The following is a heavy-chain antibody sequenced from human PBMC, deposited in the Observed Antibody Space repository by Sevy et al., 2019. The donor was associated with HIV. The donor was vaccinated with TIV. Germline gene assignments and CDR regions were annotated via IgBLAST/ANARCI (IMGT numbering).Heavy chain of an antibody. D-gene: IGHD3-10*01. J-gene: IGHJ3*02. Sequence: GGSLRLSCAASGFTFSSYAMHWVRQAPGKGLEWVAVISYDGSNKYYADSMKGRFTISRDNSKNTLYLQMNSLRAEDTAVYYCARATYYYGSGRSRDGAFDIWGQGTMVTVSS. CDR1: GFTFSSYA. CDR2: ISYDGSNK. V-gene: IGHV3-30-3*01. CDR3: ARATYYYGSGRSRDGAFDI.